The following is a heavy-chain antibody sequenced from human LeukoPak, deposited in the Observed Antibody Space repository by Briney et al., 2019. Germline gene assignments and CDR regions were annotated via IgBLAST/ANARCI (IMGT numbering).Heavy chain of an antibody. CDR3: AQSITIFGVVTEGAFDI. Sequence: ASVKVSCKASGYTFTSYGISWVRQAPGQGLEWMGWINPNSGGTNYAQKFQGRVTMTRDTSISTAYMELSRLRSDDTAVYYCAQSITIFGVVTEGAFDIWGQGTMVTVSS. CDR2: INPNSGGT. D-gene: IGHD3-3*01. CDR1: GYTFTSYG. J-gene: IGHJ3*02. V-gene: IGHV1-2*02.